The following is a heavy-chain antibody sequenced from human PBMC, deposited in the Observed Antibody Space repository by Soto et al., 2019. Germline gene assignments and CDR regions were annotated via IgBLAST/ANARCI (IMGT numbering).Heavy chain of an antibody. D-gene: IGHD1-26*01. J-gene: IGHJ4*02. CDR1: GGSISSYY. CDR2: IYYSGST. Sequence: SETLSLTCTVSGGSISSYYWSWIRQPPGKGLEWIGYIYYSGSTNYNPSLKSRVTISVDTSKNQFSLRLSSVTAADTAAYYCARHLSGSYDYWGQGTLVTVSS. CDR3: ARHLSGSYDY. V-gene: IGHV4-59*08.